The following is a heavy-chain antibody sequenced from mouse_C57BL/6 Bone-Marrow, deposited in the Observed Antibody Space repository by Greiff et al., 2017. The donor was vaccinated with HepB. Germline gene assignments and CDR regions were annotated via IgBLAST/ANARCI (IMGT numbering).Heavy chain of an antibody. CDR2: ISSGGSYT. V-gene: IGHV5-6*01. Sequence: EVQLVESGGDLVKPGGSLKLSCAASGFTFSSYGMSWVRQTPDKRLEWVATISSGGSYTYYPDSVKGRFTISRDNAKNTLYLQMSSLKSEDTAMYYCARHHGDYWGQGTTLTVSS. J-gene: IGHJ2*01. CDR1: GFTFSSYG. CDR3: ARHHGDY.